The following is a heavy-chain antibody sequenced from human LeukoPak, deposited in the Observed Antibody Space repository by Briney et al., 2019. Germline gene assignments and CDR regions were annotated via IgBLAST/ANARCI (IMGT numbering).Heavy chain of an antibody. D-gene: IGHD3-22*01. CDR1: GYTFTSYG. Sequence: ASVKVSCKASGYTFTSYGISWVRQAPGQGLEWMGWISAYNGNTNYAQKLQGRVTMTTDTSTSTAYMELRSLRSDDTAVYYCASCSHYYDSSDLKCAFDIWGQGTMVTVSS. V-gene: IGHV1-18*01. CDR2: ISAYNGNT. J-gene: IGHJ3*02. CDR3: ASCSHYYDSSDLKCAFDI.